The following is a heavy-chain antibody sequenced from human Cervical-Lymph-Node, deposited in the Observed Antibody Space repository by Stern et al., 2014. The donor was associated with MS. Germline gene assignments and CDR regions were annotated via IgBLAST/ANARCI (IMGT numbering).Heavy chain of an antibody. J-gene: IGHJ4*02. D-gene: IGHD5-12*01. CDR1: GFTFSGST. Sequence: VQLVESGGGLVQPGGSLKLSCAASGFTFSGSTIHWVRQASGQGLEWVGRIRSKAMSYATAYAASVRGRFTISRDDSKNTAYLQLNSLKTEYTAMYYCTRLSYSGYDPDDNWGQGTLVTVSS. V-gene: IGHV3-73*01. CDR3: TRLSYSGYDPDDN. CDR2: IRSKAMSYAT.